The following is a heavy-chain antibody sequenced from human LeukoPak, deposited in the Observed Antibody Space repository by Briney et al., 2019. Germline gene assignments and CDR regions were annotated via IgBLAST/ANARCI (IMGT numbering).Heavy chain of an antibody. CDR1: GYSISSGYY. Sequence: SETLSLTCAVSGYSISSGYYWGWIRQPPGKGLEWTGSMHHSGSTDYNPSLKRRVTISVDTSKNQFSLKLRSVTAADTAVYYCARHSGYDILTGYYPWYFDYWGQGTLVTVSS. D-gene: IGHD3-9*01. J-gene: IGHJ4*02. CDR3: ARHSGYDILTGYYPWYFDY. CDR2: MHHSGST. V-gene: IGHV4-38-2*01.